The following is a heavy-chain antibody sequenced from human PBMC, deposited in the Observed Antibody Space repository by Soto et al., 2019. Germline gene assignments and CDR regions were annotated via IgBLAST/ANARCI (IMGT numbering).Heavy chain of an antibody. Sequence: ASVKVSCKASGGTFTGYYMHWVRQAPGQGLEWMGWINPNSGGTNYAQKFQGWVTMTRDTSISTAYMELSRLRSDDTAVYYCARDGRYCSGGSCYSSSYYGMDVWGQGTTVTVSS. CDR3: ARDGRYCSGGSCYSSSYYGMDV. D-gene: IGHD2-15*01. J-gene: IGHJ6*02. V-gene: IGHV1-2*04. CDR1: GGTFTGYY. CDR2: INPNSGGT.